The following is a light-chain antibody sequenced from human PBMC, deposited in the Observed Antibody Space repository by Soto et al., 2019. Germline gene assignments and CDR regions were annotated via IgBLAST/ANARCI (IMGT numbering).Light chain of an antibody. J-gene: IGLJ1*01. Sequence: QSALTQPPSASGSPGQSVTISCTGTSNDVGGYNYVSWYQQHPGKAPKLMIYEVNKRPSVVPDRISGSKSGNAASLTVSGLQAEDEADYYCSSFAVSNSFVFGTGTKLTVL. CDR3: SSFAVSNSFV. CDR1: SNDVGGYNY. V-gene: IGLV2-8*01. CDR2: EVN.